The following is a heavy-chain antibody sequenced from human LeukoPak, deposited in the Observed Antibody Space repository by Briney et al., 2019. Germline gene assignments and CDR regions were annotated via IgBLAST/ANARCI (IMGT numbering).Heavy chain of an antibody. Sequence: GGSLRLSCAASGFTVSSNYMSWVRQAPGKGLEWVSSISSSSSYIYYADSVKGRFTISRDNAKNSLYLQMNSLRAEDTAVYYCARAVPSTYYYDSSTYPDYWGQGTLVTVSS. V-gene: IGHV3-21*01. J-gene: IGHJ4*02. CDR2: ISSSSSYI. D-gene: IGHD3-22*01. CDR1: GFTVSSNY. CDR3: ARAVPSTYYYDSSTYPDY.